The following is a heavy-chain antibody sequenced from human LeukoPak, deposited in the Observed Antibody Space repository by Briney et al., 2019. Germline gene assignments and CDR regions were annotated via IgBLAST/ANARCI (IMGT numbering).Heavy chain of an antibody. CDR2: ISWNSGSI. CDR1: EITFEDYA. Sequence: GRSLRLSCAASEITFEDYAMHWVRQAPGKGLEWVSGISWNSGSIAYADSVKGRFTISRDNAKNSLYLQMNSLRPEDTALYYCAKDSVGWPRSSSAFDIWGQGTRVTVSS. J-gene: IGHJ3*02. V-gene: IGHV3-9*01. CDR3: AKDSVGWPRSSSAFDI. D-gene: IGHD5-12*01.